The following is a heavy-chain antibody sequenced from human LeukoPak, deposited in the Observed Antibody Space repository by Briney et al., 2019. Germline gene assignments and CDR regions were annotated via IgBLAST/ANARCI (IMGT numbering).Heavy chain of an antibody. CDR1: GFTFSSYA. D-gene: IGHD3-3*02. V-gene: IGHV3-23*01. J-gene: IGHJ4*02. Sequence: AEGSLRLSCAASGFTFSSYAMNWVRQAPGRGLEWVSGFSGSGGTTYYADSVKGRFTISRDNSKNTLYLQVNSLRAEDTAVYYCAKDRAPFLEWPLYYFDYWGQGTLVTVSS. CDR3: AKDRAPFLEWPLYYFDY. CDR2: FSGSGGTT.